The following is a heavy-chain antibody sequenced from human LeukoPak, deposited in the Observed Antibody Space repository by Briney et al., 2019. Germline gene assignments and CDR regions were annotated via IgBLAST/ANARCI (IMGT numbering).Heavy chain of an antibody. CDR2: INHSGST. Sequence: GSLRLSCEASGFTLSNYYMSWIRQAPGNGLEWIGEINHSGSTNYNPSLKSRVTISVDTSKNQFSLKLSSVTAADTAVYYCARQRLTIDYYYYYYMDVWGKGTTVTISS. J-gene: IGHJ6*03. V-gene: IGHV4-34*01. CDR3: ARQRLTIDYYYYYYMDV. CDR1: GFTLSNYY. D-gene: IGHD4/OR15-4a*01.